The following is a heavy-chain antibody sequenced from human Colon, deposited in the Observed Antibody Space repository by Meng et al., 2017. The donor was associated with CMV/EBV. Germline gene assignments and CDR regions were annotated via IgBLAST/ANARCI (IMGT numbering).Heavy chain of an antibody. CDR3: TRAILGPIIGEFEY. CDR1: GFTFGSYT. CDR2: ISKTSSFI. Sequence: GESLKISCVGSGFTFGSYTLNWVRHAPGKGLEWVASISKTSSFINYADSVKGRFIISRDNAMNTLHLQMNSLRVEDTAVYYCTRAILGPIIGEFEYWSQGTLVTVSS. J-gene: IGHJ4*02. V-gene: IGHV3-21*06. D-gene: IGHD3-10*01.